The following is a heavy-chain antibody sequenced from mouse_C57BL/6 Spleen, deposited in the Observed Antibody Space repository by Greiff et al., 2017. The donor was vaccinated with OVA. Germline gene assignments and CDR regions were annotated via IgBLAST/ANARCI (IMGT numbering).Heavy chain of an antibody. Sequence: EVQLQQSGPELVKPGASVKISCKASGYTFTDYYMNWVKQSHGKSLEWIGDINPNNGGTSYNQKFKGKATLTVDKSSSTAYMELRSLTSEYSAVYYCARGYDCYFDVCGTGTTVTVSS. CDR1: GYTFTDYY. J-gene: IGHJ1*03. V-gene: IGHV1-26*01. CDR3: ARGYDCYFDV. D-gene: IGHD2-4*01. CDR2: INPNNGGT.